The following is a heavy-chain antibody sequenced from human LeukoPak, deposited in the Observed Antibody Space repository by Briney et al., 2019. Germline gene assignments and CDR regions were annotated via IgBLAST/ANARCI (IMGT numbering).Heavy chain of an antibody. D-gene: IGHD6-19*01. CDR2: INPNSGGT. Sequence: ASVKVSCKASGYTFTGYYMHWVRQAPGQGLEWMGWINPNSGGTNYAQKFQGRVTMTRDTSISTAYMELSRLRSDDTAVYYCARMVWAVAADNWFDPWGQGTLVTVSS. J-gene: IGHJ5*02. CDR1: GYTFTGYY. CDR3: ARMVWAVAADNWFDP. V-gene: IGHV1-2*02.